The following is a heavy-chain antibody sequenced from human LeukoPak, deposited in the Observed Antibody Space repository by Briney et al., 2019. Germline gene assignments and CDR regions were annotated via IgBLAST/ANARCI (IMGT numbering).Heavy chain of an antibody. D-gene: IGHD2-2*02. Sequence: PGGSLRLSCAASGFTFSSYAMHWVRQAPGKGLEWVAVISYDGSNKYYADSVKGRFTISRDNSKNTLYLQMNSLRAEDTAVYYCASEAPAAIRFWGKGTTVTVSS. CDR3: ASEAPAAIRF. J-gene: IGHJ6*04. CDR2: ISYDGSNK. CDR1: GFTFSSYA. V-gene: IGHV3-30-3*01.